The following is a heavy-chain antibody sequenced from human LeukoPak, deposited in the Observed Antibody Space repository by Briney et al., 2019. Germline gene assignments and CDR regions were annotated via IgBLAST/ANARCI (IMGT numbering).Heavy chain of an antibody. CDR3: ARETGEYYYDSSAGY. Sequence: SETLSLTCTVSGGSISSGGYYWSWIRQPPGKGLEWIGYIYHSGSTYYNPSLKSRVTISVDRSKNQFSLKLSSVTAADTAVYYCARETGEYYYDSSAGYWGQGTLVTVSS. J-gene: IGHJ4*02. CDR2: IYHSGST. CDR1: GGSISSGGYY. V-gene: IGHV4-30-2*01. D-gene: IGHD3-22*01.